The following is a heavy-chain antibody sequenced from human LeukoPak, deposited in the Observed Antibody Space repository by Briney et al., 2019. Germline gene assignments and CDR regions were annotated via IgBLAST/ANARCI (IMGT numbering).Heavy chain of an antibody. CDR3: ARDQRYSGYDYYFDY. D-gene: IGHD5-12*01. V-gene: IGHV1-46*01. J-gene: IGHJ4*02. Sequence: ASVKVSCKASGYTFTSYYTHWVRQAPGQGLEWMGIINPSGGSTSYAQKFQGRVTMTRDTSTSTVYMELSSLRSEDTAVYYCARDQRYSGYDYYFDYWGQGTLVTVSS. CDR1: GYTFTSYY. CDR2: INPSGGST.